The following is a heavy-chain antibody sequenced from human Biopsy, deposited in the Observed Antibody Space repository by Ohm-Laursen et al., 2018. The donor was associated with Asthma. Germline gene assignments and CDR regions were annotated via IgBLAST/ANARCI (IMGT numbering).Heavy chain of an antibody. CDR1: YGSITSGGYY. D-gene: IGHD3-22*01. J-gene: IGHJ4*02. CDR3: AGAQDYYDSRGYYRSFDY. V-gene: IGHV4-31*03. Sequence: TLSLTCTVSYGSITSGGYYWTWIRQHPGKGLEWIGFIYYSGSTYCNPSLKSRVSISIDTSKNQFSLELSSVTAADTAVYYCAGAQDYYDSRGYYRSFDYWGQGTLVTVSS. CDR2: IYYSGST.